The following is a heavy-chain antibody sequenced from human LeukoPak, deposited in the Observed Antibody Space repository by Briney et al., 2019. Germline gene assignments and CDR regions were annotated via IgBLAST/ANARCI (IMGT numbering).Heavy chain of an antibody. CDR3: ASRVDYSGYDFEDY. V-gene: IGHV3-53*01. CDR1: GFTVSSNY. CDR2: IYSGGST. Sequence: PGGSLRLSCAASGFTVSSNYMSWVRQAPGKGLEWVSVIYSGGSTYYADSVKGRFTISRDNSKNTLYLQMNSLRAEDTAVYYCASRVDYSGYDFEDYWGQGTLVTVSS. D-gene: IGHD5-12*01. J-gene: IGHJ4*02.